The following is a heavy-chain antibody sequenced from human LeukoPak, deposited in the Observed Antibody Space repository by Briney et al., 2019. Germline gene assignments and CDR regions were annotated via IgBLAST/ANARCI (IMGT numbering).Heavy chain of an antibody. CDR2: IYYSGST. J-gene: IGHJ5*02. CDR3: ARQKETSMVMDWFDP. CDR1: GYSISSGYY. D-gene: IGHD5-18*01. Sequence: SETLSLTCTVSGYSISSGYYWGWIRQTPGKGLEWIGSIYYSGSTYYNPSLKSRVTISVDTSKNQFSLKVNSVTAADTALYYCARQKETSMVMDWFDPWGQGTLVTVSS. V-gene: IGHV4-38-2*02.